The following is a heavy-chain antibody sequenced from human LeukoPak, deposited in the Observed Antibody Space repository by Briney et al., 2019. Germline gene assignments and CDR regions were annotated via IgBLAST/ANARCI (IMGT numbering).Heavy chain of an antibody. CDR2: ISNGKT. J-gene: IGHJ5*02. D-gene: IGHD2-15*01. CDR1: GFPFSSHA. V-gene: IGHV3-23*01. CDR3: VREAGYCAPVCVKTNWFDP. Sequence: GGSLRLSCAASGFPFSSHAMSWVRQPPGKGLEWVAAISNGKTCYADSVRGRFAISRDDSTNTVYLHMNSLRDEDTALYHCVREAGYCAPVCVKTNWFDPWGQGTLVTVSS.